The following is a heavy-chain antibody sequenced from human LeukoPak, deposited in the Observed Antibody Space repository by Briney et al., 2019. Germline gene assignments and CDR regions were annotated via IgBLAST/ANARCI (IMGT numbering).Heavy chain of an antibody. J-gene: IGHJ5*02. Sequence: SETLSLTCTVSGGSISSSSYYWGWIRQPPGKGLEWIGSIYYSGSTYYNPSLKSRVTISVDTSKNQFSLKLSSVTAADTAVYYCARTGKQFIYCSSTSCHTNWFDPWGQGTLVTVYS. V-gene: IGHV4-39*07. CDR1: GGSISSSSYY. D-gene: IGHD2-2*01. CDR3: ARTGKQFIYCSSTSCHTNWFDP. CDR2: IYYSGST.